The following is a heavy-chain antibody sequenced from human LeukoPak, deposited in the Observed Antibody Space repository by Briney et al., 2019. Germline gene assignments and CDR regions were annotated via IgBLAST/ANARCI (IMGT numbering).Heavy chain of an antibody. V-gene: IGHV3-48*01. CDR2: ISSSSSTI. D-gene: IGHD3-3*01. J-gene: IGHJ4*02. CDR1: GFTFSSYS. Sequence: GGSLRLSCAASGFTFSSYSMNWVRQAPGKGLEWVSYISSSSSTIYCADSVKGRFTISRDNAKNSLYLQMNSLRAEDTAVYYCARDGDFWSVDYWGQGTLVTVSS. CDR3: ARDGDFWSVDY.